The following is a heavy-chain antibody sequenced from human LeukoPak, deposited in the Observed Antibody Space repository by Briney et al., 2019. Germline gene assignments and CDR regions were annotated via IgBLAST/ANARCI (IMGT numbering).Heavy chain of an antibody. CDR3: ARGPPDSQWLVWYYLDY. J-gene: IGHJ4*02. CDR1: GGSINNYY. CDR2: IYYSGST. Sequence: SETLSLICAVSGGSINNYYWSWIRQPPRKGLEWIGDIYYSGSTNYNSALKGRVTISVDTSKNQFSLFLSSVTAADTAVYYCARGPPDSQWLVWYYLDYWGQGTLVTVSS. V-gene: IGHV4-59*01. D-gene: IGHD6-19*01.